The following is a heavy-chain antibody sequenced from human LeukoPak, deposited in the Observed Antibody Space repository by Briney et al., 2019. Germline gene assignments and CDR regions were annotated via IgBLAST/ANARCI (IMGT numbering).Heavy chain of an antibody. Sequence: PSETLSLTCTVSGGSISSYYWSWIRQPPGKGLEWIGYIYYSGSTNYNPSLKSRVTISVDTSKNQFSLKLSSVTAADTAVYYCARGQSGWHRRWFDPWGQGTLVTVSS. CDR2: IYYSGST. CDR1: GGSISSYY. CDR3: ARGQSGWHRRWFDP. J-gene: IGHJ5*02. V-gene: IGHV4-59*12. D-gene: IGHD6-19*01.